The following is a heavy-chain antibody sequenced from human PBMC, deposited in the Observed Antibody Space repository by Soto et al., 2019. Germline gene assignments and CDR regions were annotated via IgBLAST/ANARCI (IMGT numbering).Heavy chain of an antibody. Sequence: PGGSLRLSCAASGFTFSSYSMNWVRQAPGKGLEWVSSISSSSYIYYADSVKGRFTISRDNAKNSLYLQMNSLRAEDTAVYYCAREGVAALYAWPDYWGQGTLVTVSS. CDR2: ISSSSYI. V-gene: IGHV3-21*01. CDR3: AREGVAALYAWPDY. CDR1: GFTFSSYS. J-gene: IGHJ4*02. D-gene: IGHD6-6*01.